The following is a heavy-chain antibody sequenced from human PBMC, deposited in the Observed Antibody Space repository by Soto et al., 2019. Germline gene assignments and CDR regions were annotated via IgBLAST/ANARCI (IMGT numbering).Heavy chain of an antibody. J-gene: IGHJ4*02. Sequence: QVQLVESGGGLVKPGGSLRLSCAASGFTFSDYYMSWIRQAPGKGLEWVSYISSSSYTNYADSVKGRCTISRDNAKNSLFLQMYSLRAEDTAVYYCASPLLWFGDDGWGQGTLVTVSS. D-gene: IGHD3-10*01. CDR2: ISSSSYT. V-gene: IGHV3-11*05. CDR1: GFTFSDYY. CDR3: ASPLLWFGDDG.